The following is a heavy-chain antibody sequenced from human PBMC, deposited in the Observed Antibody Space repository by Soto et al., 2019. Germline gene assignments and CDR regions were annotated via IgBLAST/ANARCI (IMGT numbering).Heavy chain of an antibody. J-gene: IGHJ5*02. CDR2: LYTSGNT. CDR3: ARETVLGTDNWFDP. Sequence: QVQLQESGPGLVKPSETPSLTCTVSGGSFTTYYWNWIRQPAGKRLEWIGRLYTSGNTKYNPSLKRRLTMSLDTSKRQFSLKLSSVTAADTAIYYCARETVLGTDNWFDPWGQGILVTVSS. V-gene: IGHV4-4*07. CDR1: GGSFTTYY. D-gene: IGHD6-19*01.